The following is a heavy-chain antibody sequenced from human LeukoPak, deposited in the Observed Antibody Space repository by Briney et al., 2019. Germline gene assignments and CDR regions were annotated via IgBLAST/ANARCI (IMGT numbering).Heavy chain of an antibody. CDR2: ISGSGGST. CDR3: AKTKGCYNSSDYDY. D-gene: IGHD3-22*01. V-gene: IGHV3-23*01. CDR1: GFTFSSYA. J-gene: IGHJ4*02. Sequence: PGGSLRLSCAASGFTFSSYAMSWVRQAPGKGLEWVSAISGSGGSTYYADSVKGRFTISRDNSKNTLYLQMNSLRAEDTAVYYYAKTKGCYNSSDYDYWGRGTLVSVSS.